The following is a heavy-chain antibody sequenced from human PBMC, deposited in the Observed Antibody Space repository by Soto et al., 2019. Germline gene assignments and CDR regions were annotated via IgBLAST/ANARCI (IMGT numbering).Heavy chain of an antibody. J-gene: IGHJ5*02. D-gene: IGHD3-10*01. CDR3: APRSGTYGPSDWFDA. Sequence: GGSLRLSCAASGFAFRNYSMTWVRQAPGKGLEWVSAIGGSGSSTYYADFVMGRFTISRDNSKNTLYLQMNSLRAEDTAVYYYAPRSGTYGPSDWFDAWGQGTLVTAPQ. CDR2: IGGSGSST. CDR1: GFAFRNYS. V-gene: IGHV3-23*01.